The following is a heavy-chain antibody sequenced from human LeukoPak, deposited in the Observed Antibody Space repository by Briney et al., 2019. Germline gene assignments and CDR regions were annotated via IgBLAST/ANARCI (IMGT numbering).Heavy chain of an antibody. D-gene: IGHD6-19*01. CDR3: TRPLGSGWPYYFDY. V-gene: IGHV1-69*02. Sequence: SVKVSCKASGGTFSSYTISWVRQAPGQGLEWMGRIIPILGIANYAQKFQGRVTITADKSTSTAYMELSSLKASDTAMYYCTRPLGSGWPYYFDYWGQGTLVTVSS. CDR2: IIPILGIA. J-gene: IGHJ4*02. CDR1: GGTFSSYT.